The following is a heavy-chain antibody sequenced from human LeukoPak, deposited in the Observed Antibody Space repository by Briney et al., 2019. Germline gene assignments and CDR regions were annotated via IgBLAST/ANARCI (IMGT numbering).Heavy chain of an antibody. V-gene: IGHV4-34*01. J-gene: IGHJ6*02. CDR2: INHSGST. Sequence: KSSETLSLTCAVYGGSFSGYYWSWIRQPPGKGLEWIGEINHSGSTNYNPSLKSRVTISVDTSKNQFSLKLSSVTAADTAVYYCARTQPNIAVVPAYGMDVWGQGTTVTVSS. CDR3: ARTQPNIAVVPAYGMDV. D-gene: IGHD2-2*01. CDR1: GGSFSGYY.